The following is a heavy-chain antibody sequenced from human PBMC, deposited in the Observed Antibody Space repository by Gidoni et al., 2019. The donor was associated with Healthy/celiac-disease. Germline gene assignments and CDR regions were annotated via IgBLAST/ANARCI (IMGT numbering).Heavy chain of an antibody. V-gene: IGHV1-69*06. Sequence: QVQLVQSGSEVKKPGSSVRVSCKTSGGSFSSNDISWVRHTPGQRLVWMRGITPIFGTASYAQNFQGRLTITADISSSIVYMELRSLRPDDTAVYYCARVHDGSYFFYYWGQGTLVTVSS. CDR3: ARVHDGSYFFYY. CDR2: ITPIFGTA. D-gene: IGHD1-26*01. J-gene: IGHJ4*02. CDR1: GGSFSSND.